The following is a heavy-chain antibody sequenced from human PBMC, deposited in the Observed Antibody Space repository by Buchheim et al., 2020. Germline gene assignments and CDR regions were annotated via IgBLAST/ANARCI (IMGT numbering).Heavy chain of an antibody. CDR1: GGTFSTYT. Sequence: QVQLVQSGAEVKKPGSSVKVSCKASGGTFSTYTISWVRQAPGEGLEWMGRIIPILDIANYAQKFQGRVTITADKSTSTVYMELISLRSDDTAVYYCVRDRREGRTVTTLYNWFDPWGQGTL. CDR2: IIPILDIA. J-gene: IGHJ5*02. V-gene: IGHV1-69*08. CDR3: VRDRREGRTVTTLYNWFDP. D-gene: IGHD4-17*01.